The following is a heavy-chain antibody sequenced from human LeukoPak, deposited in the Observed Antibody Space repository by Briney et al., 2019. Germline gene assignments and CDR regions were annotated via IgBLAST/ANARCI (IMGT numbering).Heavy chain of an antibody. V-gene: IGHV3-7*01. J-gene: IGHJ6*02. CDR1: RFIFSSFW. CDR2: INQDGSEK. CDR3: ARDTTYSGYVYYYYYGMDV. D-gene: IGHD5-12*01. Sequence: GGSLRLSCAASRFIFSSFWMSWVRQAPGKGLEWVANINQDGSEKYSVDSVKGRFTISRDNSKNTLYLQMNSLRAEDTAVYYCARDTTYSGYVYYYYYGMDVWGQGTTVTVSS.